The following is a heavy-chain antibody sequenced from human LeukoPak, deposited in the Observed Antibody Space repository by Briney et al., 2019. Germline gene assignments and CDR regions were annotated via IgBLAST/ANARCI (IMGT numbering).Heavy chain of an antibody. CDR2: IIGDSSHI. Sequence: PGGSLRLSCEASGFNFGSYSMNWGRQAPGKGLEWVSSIIGDSSHISYADSVRGRFTISRDNAKNSLYVQLNSLRADDTAVYYCARGVVPAAFDYWGQGTLVTVSS. CDR3: ARGVVPAAFDY. D-gene: IGHD2-2*01. J-gene: IGHJ4*02. V-gene: IGHV3-21*01. CDR1: GFNFGSYS.